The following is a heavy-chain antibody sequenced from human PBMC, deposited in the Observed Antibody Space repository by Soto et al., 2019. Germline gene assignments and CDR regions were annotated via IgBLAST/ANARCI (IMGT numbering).Heavy chain of an antibody. Sequence: QVRLVQSGAEVRQPGASVRVSCKASGYRFYEHTLIWVRQAPGQRLEWMGWINAGNGDTKYSQSFKGRVTLTRDTSASTAYMELRDLRSDDTAVYFCARGGVVTAYDYWGQGTLVTVSS. V-gene: IGHV1-3*01. D-gene: IGHD2-21*02. CDR1: GYRFYEHT. J-gene: IGHJ4*02. CDR2: INAGNGDT. CDR3: ARGGVVTAYDY.